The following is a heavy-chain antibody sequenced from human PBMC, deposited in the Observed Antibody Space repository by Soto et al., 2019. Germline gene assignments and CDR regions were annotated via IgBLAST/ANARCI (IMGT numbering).Heavy chain of an antibody. CDR2: ISYTGST. V-gene: IGHV4-59*01. Sequence: QVQLQESGPGLVKPSETLSLGCTVSGGSISNYYWNWIRQPPGKPLEWIGYISYTGSTNYNPSLKSRVAISIDTSNNQFSLKLSSGSAADTAVYYCAKGGTYSSLLIRDRFDPWGQGALVTVSS. CDR1: GGSISNYY. J-gene: IGHJ5*02. CDR3: AKGGTYSSLLIRDRFDP. D-gene: IGHD6-6*01.